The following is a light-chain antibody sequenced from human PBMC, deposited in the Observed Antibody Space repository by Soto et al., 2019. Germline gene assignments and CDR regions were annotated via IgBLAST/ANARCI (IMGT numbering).Light chain of an antibody. CDR2: DDI. CDR1: SSNIGANSG. CDR3: QFYDRSLSGNVV. V-gene: IGLV1-40*01. J-gene: IGLJ2*01. Sequence: QSVLTQPPSVSGAPGQRVIITCTGSSSNIGANSGVRWYQQLPGTAPKLLIYDDINRPSGIPDRFSGSKSGTSASLAITGLQAEDEADYYCQFYDRSLSGNVVFGGGTKLTVL.